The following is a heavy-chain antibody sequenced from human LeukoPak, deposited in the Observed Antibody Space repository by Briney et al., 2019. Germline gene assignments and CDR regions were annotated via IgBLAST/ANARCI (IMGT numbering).Heavy chain of an antibody. CDR1: GFTFSSYW. Sequence: GRSLRLSCAASGFTFSSYWMSWVRQAPGKGLEWVANIKQDGSEKYYVDSVKGRFTISRDNAKNSLYLQMNSLRAEDTAVYYCAREGDIVVVPAASYFDYWGQGTLVTVSS. CDR2: IKQDGSEK. J-gene: IGHJ4*02. CDR3: AREGDIVVVPAASYFDY. D-gene: IGHD2-2*01. V-gene: IGHV3-7*01.